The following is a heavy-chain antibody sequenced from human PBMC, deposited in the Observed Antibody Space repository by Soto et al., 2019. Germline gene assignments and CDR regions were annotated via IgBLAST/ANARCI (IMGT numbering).Heavy chain of an antibody. J-gene: IGHJ4*02. CDR1: GDSISTYY. CDR2: IYYLGRT. CDR3: AXXXXXXTHFDY. V-gene: IGHV4-59*01. Sequence: SETLSLTCTVSGDSISTYYWNWVRQPLGKGLEWIGYIYYLGRTNYNPSLRSRVTMSLDTSKNQISLNLNSVTAAGTAVYYCAXXXXXXTHFDYWGQGILVTVSS.